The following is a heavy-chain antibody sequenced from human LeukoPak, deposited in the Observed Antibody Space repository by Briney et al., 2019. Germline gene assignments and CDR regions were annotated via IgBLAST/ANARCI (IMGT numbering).Heavy chain of an antibody. V-gene: IGHV3-53*01. Sequence: PGGSLRLSCAASGFTVSRNYMSWVRQAPGKGLEWVSVIYSGGNTDYADSVKGRFTISRDNSKNTLYLQMNSLRAEDTAVYYCASGGVFSSSWNDNWGQGTLVTVSS. CDR2: IYSGGNT. CDR1: GFTVSRNY. J-gene: IGHJ4*02. CDR3: ASGGVFSSSWNDN. D-gene: IGHD6-13*01.